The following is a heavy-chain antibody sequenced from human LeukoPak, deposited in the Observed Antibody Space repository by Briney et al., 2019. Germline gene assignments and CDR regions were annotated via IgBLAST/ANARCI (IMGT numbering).Heavy chain of an antibody. D-gene: IGHD5-12*01. Sequence: SETLSLTFTVSGASVSGSAYYWGWIRQPPGKGLEWIGNIYYSGSTYYNESLESRVTISIDTSKNQFSLKLNSVTAADTAMYYCAKSAGYGLIDYWGQGTLVTVSS. CDR3: AKSAGYGLIDY. CDR2: IYYSGST. V-gene: IGHV4-39*01. J-gene: IGHJ4*02. CDR1: GASVSGSAYY.